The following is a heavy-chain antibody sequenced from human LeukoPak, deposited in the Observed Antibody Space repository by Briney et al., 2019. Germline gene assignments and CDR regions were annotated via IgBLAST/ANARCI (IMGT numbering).Heavy chain of an antibody. Sequence: SETLSLTCTVSGGSITSSYYWGWIRQPPGKGLEWIGSIYYSGSTYYNPSLKSRVTISVDTSKNQFSLKLSSVTAADTAMYYCARQFTEWDSWGQGTLVTVSS. CDR2: IYYSGST. V-gene: IGHV4-39*07. J-gene: IGHJ4*02. D-gene: IGHD1-14*01. CDR1: GGSITSSYY. CDR3: ARQFTEWDS.